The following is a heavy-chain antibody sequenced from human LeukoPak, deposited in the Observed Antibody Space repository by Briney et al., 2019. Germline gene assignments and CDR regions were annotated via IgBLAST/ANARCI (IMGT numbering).Heavy chain of an antibody. Sequence: PSETLSLTCGVSGGSISSTNWWSWVRQPPGQGLEWIGEISLAGRTYYNPSLKSRVTISVDTSKNQLSLKLSSVTAADTAVYYCARESCSGSRCYPLDYWGQGTLVTVSS. CDR1: GGSISSTNW. J-gene: IGHJ4*02. V-gene: IGHV4-4*02. CDR3: ARESCSGSRCYPLDY. D-gene: IGHD2-15*01. CDR2: ISLAGRT.